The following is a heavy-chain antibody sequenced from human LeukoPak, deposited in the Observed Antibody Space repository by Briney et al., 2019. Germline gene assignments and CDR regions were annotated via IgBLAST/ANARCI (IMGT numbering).Heavy chain of an antibody. V-gene: IGHV3-33*06. J-gene: IGHJ4*02. CDR2: IWYDGSNK. Sequence: GGSLRLSCAASGFTFSNYGMHWVRQAPGKGLEWVAVIWYDGSNKYYADSVKGRFTISRDNSKNTLYLQMNSLRGEDTAVYYCAKGGSPSCYSSSGYWGQGTLVTVSS. D-gene: IGHD2-2*01. CDR3: AKGGSPSCYSSSGY. CDR1: GFTFSNYG.